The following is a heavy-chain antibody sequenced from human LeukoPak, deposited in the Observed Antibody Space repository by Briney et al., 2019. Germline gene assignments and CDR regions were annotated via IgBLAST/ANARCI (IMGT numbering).Heavy chain of an antibody. J-gene: IGHJ5*02. Sequence: SETLSLTCTASGGSISSYYWSWIRQPPGKGLEWIGYIYYSGSTNYNPSLKSRVTISVDTSKNQFSLKLSSVTAADTAVYYCAKTITIFGVAPFNWFDPWGQGTLVTVSS. CDR2: IYYSGST. D-gene: IGHD3-3*01. CDR3: AKTITIFGVAPFNWFDP. V-gene: IGHV4-59*01. CDR1: GGSISSYY.